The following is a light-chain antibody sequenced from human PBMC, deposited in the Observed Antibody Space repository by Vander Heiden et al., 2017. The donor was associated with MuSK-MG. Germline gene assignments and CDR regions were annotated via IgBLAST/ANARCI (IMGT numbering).Light chain of an antibody. J-gene: IGKJ4*01. Sequence: DIQMTKSPSTLSASVGDRVTITCRASQSISSWLAWYQQKPGKAPKLLIYDASSLESGVPSRFSGSGSGTEFTLTISSLKPDDFATDYCQQYNSPALTFGGGTKVEIK. CDR2: DAS. CDR1: QSISSW. V-gene: IGKV1-5*01. CDR3: QQYNSPALT.